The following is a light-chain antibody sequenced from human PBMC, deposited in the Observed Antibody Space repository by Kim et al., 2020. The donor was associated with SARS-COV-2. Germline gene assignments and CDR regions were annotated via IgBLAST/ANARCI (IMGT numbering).Light chain of an antibody. CDR3: QQANSFPIT. J-gene: IGKJ5*01. CDR2: AAS. V-gene: IGKV1-12*01. CDR1: QGISSW. Sequence: SGGETATITCRASQGISSWLAWYQQKPGRPPKLLFYAASSLQSGVPSRFSGSGSGPDFTLTISSLQPEDFATYYCQQANSFPITFGQGTRREIK.